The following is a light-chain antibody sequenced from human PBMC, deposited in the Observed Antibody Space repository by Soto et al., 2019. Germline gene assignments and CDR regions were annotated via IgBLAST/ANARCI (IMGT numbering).Light chain of an antibody. CDR1: QSLLHSNGYNY. J-gene: IGKJ3*01. V-gene: IGKV2-28*01. CDR2: LGS. CDR3: MRALQTLFT. Sequence: DIVMTQSPLSLPVTPGEPASISCRSSQSLLHSNGYNYLDWYLQKPGQSPQLLIYLGSNRASGVPDRFSGRGSGTDFTLKISRVEAEDVGVYYCMRALQTLFTFGPGTKVDIK.